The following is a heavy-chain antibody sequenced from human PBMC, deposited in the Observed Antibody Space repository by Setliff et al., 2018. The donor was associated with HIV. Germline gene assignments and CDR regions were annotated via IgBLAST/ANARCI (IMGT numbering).Heavy chain of an antibody. V-gene: IGHV1-69*02. CDR3: VRGVQSPPHYSYYYMDV. J-gene: IGHJ6*03. D-gene: IGHD3-3*01. CDR2: IIPMLGVA. Sequence: SVKVSCKASRRTFNSHTINWVRQAPGQGLDWMGRIIPMLGVANYAQRFQGKVTITADKSTSTAYMELTSLRFDDTAMYYCVRGVQSPPHYSYYYMDVWGEGTMVTVSS. CDR1: RRTFNSHT.